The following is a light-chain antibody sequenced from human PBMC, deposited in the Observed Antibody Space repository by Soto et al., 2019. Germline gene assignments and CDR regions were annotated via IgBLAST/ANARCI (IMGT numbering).Light chain of an antibody. V-gene: IGKV3-15*01. CDR1: QSVSSN. Sequence: EIVLTQSAGTLSLSPGERATLSCRASQSVSSNLAWYQQKPGQAPRLLIYGASSRATGIPVRFSGSGSGTEFTLTISRLQSEDFAVYYCQQYNNWPLTFGQGTRLEIK. CDR2: GAS. CDR3: QQYNNWPLT. J-gene: IGKJ5*01.